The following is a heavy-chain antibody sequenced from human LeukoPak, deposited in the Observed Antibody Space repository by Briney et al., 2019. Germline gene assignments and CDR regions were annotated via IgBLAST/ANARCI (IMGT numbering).Heavy chain of an antibody. V-gene: IGHV4-4*07. CDR3: ARDRGLYGEVLFDP. J-gene: IGHJ5*02. D-gene: IGHD3-10*01. CDR1: GGSISSYY. Sequence: SETLSLTCTVSGGSISSYYWSWIRQPAGQELEWIGRIYTSGSTNYNPSLKSRVTMSVDTSKNQFSLKLTSVTAADTAVYYCARDRGLYGEVLFDPWGQGTLVTVSS. CDR2: IYTSGST.